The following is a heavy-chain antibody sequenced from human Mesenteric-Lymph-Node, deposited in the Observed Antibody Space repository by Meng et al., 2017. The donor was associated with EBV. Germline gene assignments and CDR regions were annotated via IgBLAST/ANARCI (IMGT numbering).Heavy chain of an antibody. Sequence: QVQVVQSGAEVKKPGASVTVSCKASGYTFTNYGINWVRQAPGQGIEWMGGISPYNGNTYSAQKFQGRVTMTTDTSTDTAYIELRSLRSDDTAVYSCARDGSGDGYTFDYWGQGTLVTVSS. CDR2: ISPYNGNT. CDR1: GYTFTNYG. D-gene: IGHD5-24*01. J-gene: IGHJ4*02. V-gene: IGHV1-18*01. CDR3: ARDGSGDGYTFDY.